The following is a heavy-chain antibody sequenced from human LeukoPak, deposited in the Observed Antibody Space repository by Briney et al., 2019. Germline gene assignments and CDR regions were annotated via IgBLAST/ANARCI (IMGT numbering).Heavy chain of an antibody. D-gene: IGHD3-3*01. J-gene: IGHJ5*01. CDR2: LSTSGSYI. Sequence: GGSLRLSCAASGFIVNDFDMNRVRQAPGKGLEWVSYLSTSGSYIHYADSVNGRFTISRDAGKNSLYLQLDSLTVEDTAVYFCARGNYDFAYDPWGQGTLVTVSS. CDR1: GFIVNDFD. V-gene: IGHV3-21*01. CDR3: ARGNYDFAYDP.